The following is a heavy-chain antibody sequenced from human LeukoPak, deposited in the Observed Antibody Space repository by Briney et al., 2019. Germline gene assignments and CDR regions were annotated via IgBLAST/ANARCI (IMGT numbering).Heavy chain of an antibody. CDR2: IIPIFGTA. D-gene: IGHD3-3*01. CDR1: GGTFISYA. CDR3: ARDRYTTIFGVVGPHYYMDV. V-gene: IGHV1-69*05. J-gene: IGHJ6*03. Sequence: ASVKVSCKASGGTFISYAINWVRQAPGQGLEWMGGIIPIFGTANNAQKFQGRVTITTDESTSTAYMELSRLRSDDTAVYYCARDRYTTIFGVVGPHYYMDVWGKGTTVTVSS.